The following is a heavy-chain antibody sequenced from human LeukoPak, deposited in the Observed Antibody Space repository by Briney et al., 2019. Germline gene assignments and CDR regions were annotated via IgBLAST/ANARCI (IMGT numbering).Heavy chain of an antibody. J-gene: IGHJ4*02. Sequence: GGSLRLSCAASGFTFSSYGMHWVRQAPGKGLEWVAVISYDGSNKYYADSVKGRFTISRDNSKNTLYLQMNSLRAEDTAVYYCARAETPRNWIQLWFDYWGQGTLVTVSS. D-gene: IGHD5-18*01. CDR2: ISYDGSNK. V-gene: IGHV3-30*03. CDR3: ARAETPRNWIQLWFDY. CDR1: GFTFSSYG.